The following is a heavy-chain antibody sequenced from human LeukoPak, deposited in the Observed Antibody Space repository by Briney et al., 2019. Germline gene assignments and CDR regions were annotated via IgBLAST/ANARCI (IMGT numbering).Heavy chain of an antibody. D-gene: IGHD2-15*01. CDR1: GGSIRSYY. Sequence: SETLSLTCTVSGGSIRSYYWSWTRQPAGKGLEWIGRIYTSGSTNYNPSLKSRVTMSVDTSKNQFSLKLSSVTAADTAVYYCARDNIVVVVDYYYYGMDVWGQGTTVTVSS. J-gene: IGHJ6*02. V-gene: IGHV4-4*07. CDR2: IYTSGST. CDR3: ARDNIVVVVDYYYYGMDV.